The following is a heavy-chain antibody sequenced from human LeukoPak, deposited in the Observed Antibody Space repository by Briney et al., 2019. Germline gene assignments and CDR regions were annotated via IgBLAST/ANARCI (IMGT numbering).Heavy chain of an antibody. V-gene: IGHV3-9*03. D-gene: IGHD3-22*01. CDR2: ISWNSGSI. J-gene: IGHJ4*02. Sequence: GRSLRLSCAASGFTFDDYAMHWVRQAPGKGLEWVSGISWNSGSIGYADSVKGRFTISRDSAKNSLYLQMNSLRAEDMALYYCAKDSSSGYYSDFDYWGQGTLVTVSS. CDR3: AKDSSSGYYSDFDY. CDR1: GFTFDDYA.